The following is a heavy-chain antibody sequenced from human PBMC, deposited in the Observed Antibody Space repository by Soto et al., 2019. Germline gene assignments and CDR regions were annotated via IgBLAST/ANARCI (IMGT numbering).Heavy chain of an antibody. J-gene: IGHJ6*03. CDR3: ATLYDFWCGYNNYYMDV. CDR2: IIPILGIA. V-gene: IGHV1-69*02. Sequence: ASVKVSCKASGGTFSSYTISWVRQAPGQGLEWMGRIIPILGIANYAQKFQGRVTITADKSTSTAYMELSSLRSEDTAVYYCATLYDFWCGYNNYYMDVWGKGTTVTVS. CDR1: GGTFSSYT. D-gene: IGHD3-3*01.